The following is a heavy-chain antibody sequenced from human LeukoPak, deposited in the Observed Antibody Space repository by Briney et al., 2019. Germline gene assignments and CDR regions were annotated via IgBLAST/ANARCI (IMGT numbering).Heavy chain of an antibody. J-gene: IGHJ5*02. Sequence: ASVKVSCKASGYTFTSYYMHWVRQAPGQGLEWIGIINPSGGSTSYAQKFQGRVTMTRDTSTSTVYMELSSLRSEDTAVYYCARLLSIAAAGTGNWFDPWGQGTLVTVSS. V-gene: IGHV1-46*01. D-gene: IGHD6-13*01. CDR1: GYTFTSYY. CDR3: ARLLSIAAAGTGNWFDP. CDR2: INPSGGST.